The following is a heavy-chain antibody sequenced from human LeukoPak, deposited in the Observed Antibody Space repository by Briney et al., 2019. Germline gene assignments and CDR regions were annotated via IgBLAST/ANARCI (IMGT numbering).Heavy chain of an antibody. CDR1: GDSFSSKSAA. V-gene: IGHV6-1*01. CDR2: TYYRSKWYH. CDR3: AILRTASSFDF. Sequence: SQTLSLTCAISGDSFSSKSAAWNWLRQSPSRGLEWLGRTYYRSKWYHEYAVSVKSRITISPDTSKNQFSLQLNSVTPEDTAIYYCAILRTASSFDFWGQGTLVTVSS. J-gene: IGHJ4*02. D-gene: IGHD1-1*01.